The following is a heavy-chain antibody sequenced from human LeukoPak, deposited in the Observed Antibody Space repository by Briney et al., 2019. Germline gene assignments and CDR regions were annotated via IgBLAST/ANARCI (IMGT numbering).Heavy chain of an antibody. V-gene: IGHV4-59*11. CDR1: GGSISSHY. CDR2: IYYSGST. CDR3: ARGYTYGYSWYFDL. Sequence: SETLSLTCTVSGGSISSHYWSCIRQPPRKGLEWIGYIYYSGSTNYSPSLKSRVTISVDTSKNQFSLKLTSVTAADTAVYYCARGYTYGYSWYFDLWGRGTLVTVSS. J-gene: IGHJ2*01. D-gene: IGHD5-18*01.